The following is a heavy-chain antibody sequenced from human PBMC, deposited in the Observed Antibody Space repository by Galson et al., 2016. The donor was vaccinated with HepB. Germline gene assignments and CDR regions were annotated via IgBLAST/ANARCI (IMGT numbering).Heavy chain of an antibody. Sequence: SVKVSCKASGYSFTTYAVHWVRQAPGQSLEWMGWISAAAGNTKYSQQFQDRLTITRDTAATTVYMELSSLRPEDTAVYYCAREASVMGEILGPDYWGQGTLVTVSS. CDR2: ISAAAGNT. D-gene: IGHD2-21*01. J-gene: IGHJ4*02. CDR3: AREASVMGEILGPDY. V-gene: IGHV1-3*01. CDR1: GYSFTTYA.